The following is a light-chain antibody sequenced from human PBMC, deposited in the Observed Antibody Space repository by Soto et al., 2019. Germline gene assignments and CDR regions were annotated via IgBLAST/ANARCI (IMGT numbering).Light chain of an antibody. CDR1: SSDVGVYHY. Sequence: QSVLTQPRSVSGSPGHSVTISCTGTSSDVGVYHYVSWYQQHPRKAPKLLIYDVARRPSGVPDRFSGSKSGNTASLTISELQAEDEADYYCSSYGGSYTVVFGGGTKLTVL. J-gene: IGLJ2*01. CDR3: SSYGGSYTVV. CDR2: DVA. V-gene: IGLV2-11*01.